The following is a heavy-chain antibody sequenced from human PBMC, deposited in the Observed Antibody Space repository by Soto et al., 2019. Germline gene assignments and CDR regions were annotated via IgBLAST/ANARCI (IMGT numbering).Heavy chain of an antibody. Sequence: LQLKESGQGLVKPSQTMSPTCPVPAGSIRRGDYYWTWIRQPPGKGLEWIGYNDHSGRAYYNPSLKSRATISIDTSNNQFSLKMTSVTAADTAVYYCAGELGTFYFGHWGQGTLVTVSS. CDR1: AGSIRRGDYY. D-gene: IGHD7-27*01. J-gene: IGHJ4*02. CDR3: AGELGTFYFGH. CDR2: NDHSGRA. V-gene: IGHV4-30-4*01.